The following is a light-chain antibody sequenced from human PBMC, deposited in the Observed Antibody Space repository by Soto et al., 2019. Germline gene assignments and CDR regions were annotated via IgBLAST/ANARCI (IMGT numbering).Light chain of an antibody. CDR2: DAS. CDR3: QQRSSWPLT. CDR1: QGVRNY. V-gene: IGKV3-11*01. J-gene: IGKJ4*01. Sequence: IVLTQSPATLSLSPGGTATLSCRASQGVRNYLAWYQQKPGQAPRLLIYDASNRATGIPARFRGSGSGTDFTLSITSLEPEDIAVYYCQQRSSWPLTFGGGTKVDIK.